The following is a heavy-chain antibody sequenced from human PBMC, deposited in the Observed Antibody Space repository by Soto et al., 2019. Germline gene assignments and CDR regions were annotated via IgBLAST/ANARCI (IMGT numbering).Heavy chain of an antibody. CDR1: GYTFTSYA. J-gene: IGHJ4*02. V-gene: IGHV1-3*01. D-gene: IGHD3-10*01. CDR3: ARDMGFGLSDY. CDR2: INAGNGNT. Sequence: GASVKLSCKASGYTFTSYASYWVRQAPGQRLEWMGWINAGNGNTKYSQKFQGRVTITRDTSASTAYMELSSLRSEDTAVYYCARDMGFGLSDYWGQGTLVTVSS.